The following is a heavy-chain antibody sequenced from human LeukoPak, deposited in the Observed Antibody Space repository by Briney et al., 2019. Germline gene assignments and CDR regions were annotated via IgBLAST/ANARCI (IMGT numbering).Heavy chain of an antibody. D-gene: IGHD1-26*01. CDR2: MKPDASHI. Sequence: GGSLRLSCAASGFSFSNFWMAWVRQRPGEGLEWVANMKPDASHISYVVSVEGRFTSSRDNAKNSLYLQMDIQRAEDTAVYYCVRDSRTYSYFWGRGTLVTVSS. CDR1: GFSFSNFW. V-gene: IGHV3-7*01. J-gene: IGHJ4*02. CDR3: VRDSRTYSYF.